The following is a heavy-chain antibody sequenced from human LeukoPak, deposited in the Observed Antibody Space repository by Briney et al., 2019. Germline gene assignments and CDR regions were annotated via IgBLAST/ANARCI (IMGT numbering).Heavy chain of an antibody. CDR3: AKLTYQLLSGYMDV. Sequence: PGGSLRLSCAASGFTFSSYSMNWVRQAPGKGLEWVSSISSSSSYIYYADSVKGRFTISRDNAKNSLYLQMNSLRAEDTAVYYCAKLTYQLLSGYMDVWGKGTTVTVSS. V-gene: IGHV3-21*01. CDR1: GFTFSSYS. J-gene: IGHJ6*03. CDR2: ISSSSSYI. D-gene: IGHD2-2*01.